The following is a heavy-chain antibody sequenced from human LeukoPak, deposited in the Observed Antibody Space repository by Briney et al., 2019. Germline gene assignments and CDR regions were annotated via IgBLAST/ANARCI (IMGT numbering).Heavy chain of an antibody. Sequence: PSETLSLTCGVYGGSFSDYYWSWIRQPPGKWLEWIGEINHSGSTNYNPSLKSRVTISVDTSKNQFSLKVNSVTAADTAVYYCARRGYTYGWGWFDPWGQGTLVTVSS. CDR1: GGSFSDYY. V-gene: IGHV4-34*01. CDR3: ARRGYTYGWGWFDP. CDR2: INHSGST. D-gene: IGHD5-18*01. J-gene: IGHJ5*02.